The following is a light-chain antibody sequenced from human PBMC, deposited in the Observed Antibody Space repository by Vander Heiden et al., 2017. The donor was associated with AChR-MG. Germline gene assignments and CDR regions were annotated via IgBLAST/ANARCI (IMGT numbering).Light chain of an antibody. CDR2: DAS. V-gene: IGKV3-11*01. CDR1: QSVSSY. J-gene: IGKJ2*01. CDR3: QQRSNWMYT. Sequence: EIVLTQSPATLPLSPGERATLSCRASQSVSSYLAWYQQKPGQAPRLLIFDASNRATGIPARFSGSGSGADFTLTIDSLEPEDFAVYYCQQRSNWMYTFGQGTKLEIK.